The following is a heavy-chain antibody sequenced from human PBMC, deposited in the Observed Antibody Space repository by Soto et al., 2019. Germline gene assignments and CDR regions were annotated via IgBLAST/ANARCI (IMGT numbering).Heavy chain of an antibody. CDR1: GGSMSSEGYY. CDR2: IYYSGLT. V-gene: IGHV4-31*03. J-gene: IGHJ4*02. Sequence: SETLSLTCTVSGGSMSSEGYYWSWIRQHPGKGLEWIGYIYYSGLTDYNPSLKSRLTISVDKSKNEFYLKMRSVTAEDTAVYYCAREGVHNYTEYYFDYWGQGTLVTVSS. D-gene: IGHD3-10*01. CDR3: AREGVHNYTEYYFDY.